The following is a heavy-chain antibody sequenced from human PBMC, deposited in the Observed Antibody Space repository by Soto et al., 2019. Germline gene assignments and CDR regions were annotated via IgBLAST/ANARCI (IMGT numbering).Heavy chain of an antibody. Sequence: PGGSLRLSCAASGFVFKDSSIHWVRQASGKGLEWVGRIRDRAYNYATSYAASVKGRFTISRDDSSNTAFLQMNSLKTEDTAIYYCTRLISAAQDYWGQGTRVTGSS. J-gene: IGHJ4*02. D-gene: IGHD3-22*01. CDR2: IRDRAYNYAT. CDR3: TRLISAAQDY. V-gene: IGHV3-73*01. CDR1: GFVFKDSS.